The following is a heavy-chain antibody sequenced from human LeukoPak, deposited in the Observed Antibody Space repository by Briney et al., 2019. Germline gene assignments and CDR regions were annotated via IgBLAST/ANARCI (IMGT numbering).Heavy chain of an antibody. V-gene: IGHV4-30-4*01. CDR3: ARLNWGSTSFDY. CDR1: GGSISSGDYY. D-gene: IGHD7-27*01. Sequence: KASETLSLTCTVSGGSISSGDYYWSWVRQPPGKGLEWIGYIYYSGNTHYNPSLKSRVTISVDTSKNQFSLKLSSVTAADTAVYYCARLNWGSTSFDYWGQGTLVTVSS. CDR2: IYYSGNT. J-gene: IGHJ4*02.